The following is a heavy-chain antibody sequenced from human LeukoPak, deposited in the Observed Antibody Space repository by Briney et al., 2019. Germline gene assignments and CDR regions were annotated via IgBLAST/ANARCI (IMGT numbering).Heavy chain of an antibody. Sequence: GRSLRLSCAASGFTFDDYAMHWVRQAPGKGLEWVSGISWNGGNIGYADSAKGRFIISRDNARNSLYLQMNSLRAEDMALYYCAKGGIAVAGTWFDPWGQGTLVTVSS. CDR3: AKGGIAVAGTWFDP. CDR1: GFTFDDYA. CDR2: ISWNGGNI. J-gene: IGHJ5*02. V-gene: IGHV3-9*03. D-gene: IGHD6-19*01.